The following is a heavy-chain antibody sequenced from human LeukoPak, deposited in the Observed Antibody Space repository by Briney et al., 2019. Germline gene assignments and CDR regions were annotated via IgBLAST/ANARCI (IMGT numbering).Heavy chain of an antibody. D-gene: IGHD2/OR15-2a*01. V-gene: IGHV1-18*01. Sequence: ASVKVSCKASGYTFNNYDITWVRQAPGQGLEWLGWISAYNGDTKYAQSLQGRVTMTTDTSTNTAYTELRSLRSDDTAIYYCARFPLSRGFDIWGQGTMVTVSS. CDR2: ISAYNGDT. CDR1: GYTFNNYD. CDR3: ARFPLSRGFDI. J-gene: IGHJ3*02.